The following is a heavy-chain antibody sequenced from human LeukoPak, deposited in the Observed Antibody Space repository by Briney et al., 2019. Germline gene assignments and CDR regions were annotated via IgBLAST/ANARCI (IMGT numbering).Heavy chain of an antibody. Sequence: PGGSLRLSCAASGFTFSSYAMSWVRQAPGKGLEWVSAISGSGGSTYYADSVKGRFTISRDNSKNTPYLQMNSLRAEDTAVYYCAKGPWDIVVVPAAFDYWGQGTLVTVSS. CDR3: AKGPWDIVVVPAAFDY. CDR2: ISGSGGST. V-gene: IGHV3-23*01. CDR1: GFTFSSYA. J-gene: IGHJ4*02. D-gene: IGHD2-2*01.